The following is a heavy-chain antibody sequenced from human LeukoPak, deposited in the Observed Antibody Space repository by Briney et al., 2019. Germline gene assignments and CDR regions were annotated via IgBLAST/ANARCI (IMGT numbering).Heavy chain of an antibody. CDR3: ARHPYCSGGSCYSDY. V-gene: IGHV5-51*01. D-gene: IGHD2-15*01. CDR1: GYSFTSYW. Sequence: GESLKISCKGSGYSFTSYWIGWVRQMPGKGLEWMGIIYPGDSDTRYSPSFQGQVTISADKSISTAYLQWSSLKAPDTAMYYCARHPYCSGGSCYSDYWGQGTLVTVSS. CDR2: IYPGDSDT. J-gene: IGHJ4*02.